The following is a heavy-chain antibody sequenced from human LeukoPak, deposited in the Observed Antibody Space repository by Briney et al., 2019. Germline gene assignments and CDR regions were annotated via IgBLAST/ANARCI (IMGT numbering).Heavy chain of an antibody. CDR2: IYSGGGT. CDR1: GFTVSSNY. V-gene: IGHV3-53*01. CDR3: ARDLGGSSGWYDY. D-gene: IGHD6-19*01. J-gene: IGHJ4*02. Sequence: GGSLRLSCAASGFTVSSNYMSWVRQAPGKGLEWVSVIYSGGGTYYADSVKGRCTISRDNSKNTLYLQMNSLRAEDTAVYYCARDLGGSSGWYDYWGQGSLVTVSS.